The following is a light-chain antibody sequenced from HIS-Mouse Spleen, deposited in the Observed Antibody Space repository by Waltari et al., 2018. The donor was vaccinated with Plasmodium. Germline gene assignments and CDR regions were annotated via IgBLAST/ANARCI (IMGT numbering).Light chain of an antibody. J-gene: IGLJ1*01. CDR1: SRDLGGNNS. CDR3: SSYTSSSTLLYV. V-gene: IGLV2-14*01. Sequence: QSALTQPASVSGSPGQSTTTSCTGTSRDLGGNNSVPWYQQHPGKAPKPMIYEVSNRPSGVSNRFSGSKSGNTASLTISGLQAEDEADYYCSSYTSSSTLLYVFGTGTKVTVL. CDR2: EVS.